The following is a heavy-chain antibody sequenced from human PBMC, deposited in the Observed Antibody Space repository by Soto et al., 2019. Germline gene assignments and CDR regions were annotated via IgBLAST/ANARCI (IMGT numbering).Heavy chain of an antibody. CDR2: IYPGDSDT. J-gene: IGHJ6*02. D-gene: IGHD5-12*01. Sequence: EVQLVQSGAEVKKPGESLKISCKGSVYSFTSYWIGWVRQMPGKGLEEMGIIYPGDSDTRYSPSFQGQVTISADNFISPACLQGSSLKAADTAMYYCASHGEMDVAKNMYYYGMDVYGQGTTVTVYS. CDR3: ASHGEMDVAKNMYYYGMDV. V-gene: IGHV5-51*01. CDR1: VYSFTSYW.